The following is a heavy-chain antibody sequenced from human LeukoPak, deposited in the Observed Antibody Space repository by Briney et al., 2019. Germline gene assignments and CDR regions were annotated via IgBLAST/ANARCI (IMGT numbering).Heavy chain of an antibody. V-gene: IGHV4-59*11. D-gene: IGHD4-17*01. CDR1: DDVFSTHY. CDR2: ISSIGTT. J-gene: IGHJ3*02. Sequence: QSSETLSLTCSVSDDVFSTHYWTWIRQPPGKGLEWIGYISSIGTTNYNPSLKSRVTISVDTSKKRFSLKMTSVTAADTAVYYCARDPTTVTKGFDIWGQGTMVTVSS. CDR3: ARDPTTVTKGFDI.